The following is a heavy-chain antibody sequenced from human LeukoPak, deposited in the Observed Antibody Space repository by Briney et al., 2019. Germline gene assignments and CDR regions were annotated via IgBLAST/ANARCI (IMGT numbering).Heavy chain of an antibody. Sequence: GGSLRLSCAASGLTFSSYAIHWVRQAPGKELEWVAVISYDGSNKYYADSVKGRFTISRDNSKNTVYLQMNSLRAEDTAVYYCAREETSWTYSLDYWGQGTLVTVSS. D-gene: IGHD1-26*01. V-gene: IGHV3-30-3*01. CDR3: AREETSWTYSLDY. CDR2: ISYDGSNK. CDR1: GLTFSSYA. J-gene: IGHJ4*02.